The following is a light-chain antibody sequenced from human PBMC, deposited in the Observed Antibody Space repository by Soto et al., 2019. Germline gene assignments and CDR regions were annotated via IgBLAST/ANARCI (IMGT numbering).Light chain of an antibody. V-gene: IGKV2-40*01. CDR1: QSLLDSADGNSY. J-gene: IGKJ5*01. CDR2: TLS. Sequence: DIVMTQTPLSLPVTPGEPASISCRSSQSLLDSADGNSYLDWYVQKPGQSPQFLTYTLSSRASGVPDRFRGIGSRTDFTQKLSRVEAEDVGVYYGMQRSEFPITFGQGTRLEMK. CDR3: MQRSEFPIT.